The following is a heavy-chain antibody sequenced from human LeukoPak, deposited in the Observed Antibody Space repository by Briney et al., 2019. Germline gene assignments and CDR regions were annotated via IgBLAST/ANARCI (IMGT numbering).Heavy chain of an antibody. CDR3: TRGTNYDYYDLDV. CDR1: GFTFSSYW. CDR2: IKRDGSEK. J-gene: IGHJ6*02. Sequence: GGSLRLSCAASGFTFSSYWMSWVRQAPGKGLEWVANIKRDGSEKYYVDSVKGRFTISRDNAKNSLYLQVNSLRVEDTAVYYCTRGTNYDYYDLDVWGQGTTVIVSS. V-gene: IGHV3-7*03.